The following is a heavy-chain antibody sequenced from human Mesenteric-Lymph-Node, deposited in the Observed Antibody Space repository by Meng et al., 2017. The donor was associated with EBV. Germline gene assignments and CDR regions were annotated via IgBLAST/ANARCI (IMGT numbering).Heavy chain of an antibody. CDR2: IDAGHGNT. V-gene: IGHV1-3*01. J-gene: IGHJ4*02. D-gene: IGHD3-10*01. CDR3: ARDYYGSGTYLFDY. CDR1: GYTLTSYS. Sequence: QGECVPAGAEVKKPGASVKVSCKASGYTLTSYSIHWVRQAPGQRFEWMGWIDAGHGNTKYSQRFQGRVTISRDTFASTVYMELSSLRSEDTAVYYCARDYYGSGTYLFDYWGQGTLVTVSS.